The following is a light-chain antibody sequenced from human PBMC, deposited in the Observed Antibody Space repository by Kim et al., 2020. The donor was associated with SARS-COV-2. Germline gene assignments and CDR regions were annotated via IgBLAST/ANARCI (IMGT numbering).Light chain of an antibody. CDR3: CSYAGSYKGV. J-gene: IGLJ2*01. CDR1: SSDVGGYNY. Sequence: GQSVTISCTGTSSDVGGYNYVSWYQQHPGEAPKLMIYDVSKRPSGVPDRFSGSKSGNTASLTISGLQAEDEADYYCCSYAGSYKGVFGGGTQLTVL. CDR2: DVS. V-gene: IGLV2-11*01.